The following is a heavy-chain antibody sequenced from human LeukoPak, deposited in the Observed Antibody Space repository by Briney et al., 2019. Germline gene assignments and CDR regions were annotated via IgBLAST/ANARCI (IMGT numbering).Heavy chain of an antibody. J-gene: IGHJ4*02. CDR1: GFTFSSYA. CDR3: ARERDSSGYFDS. V-gene: IGHV3-23*01. D-gene: IGHD3-22*01. CDR2: ISGRRGDT. Sequence: GGSLRLSCAASGFTFSSYAMSWVRQAPGKGLEWVSAISGRRGDTYYADSVKGCFTISRDNSKNTLYLQMNSLRAEDTAVYYCARERDSSGYFDSWGQGTLVTVSS.